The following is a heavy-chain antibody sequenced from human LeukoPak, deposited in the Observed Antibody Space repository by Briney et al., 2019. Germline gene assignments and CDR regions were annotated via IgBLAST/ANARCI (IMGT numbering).Heavy chain of an antibody. CDR2: IHSDGTIT. CDR3: ARGDSGCFDL. D-gene: IGHD2-21*01. CDR1: GFTFSSYW. V-gene: IGHV3-74*01. Sequence: GGSLRLSCAASGFTFSSYWMHWVRQAPGKGLVWVAHIHSDGTITTYADSVEGRFTISRDNAHNTLDLQMDGLRAEDTAIYYCARGDSGCFDLRGRGTLVTVSS. J-gene: IGHJ2*01.